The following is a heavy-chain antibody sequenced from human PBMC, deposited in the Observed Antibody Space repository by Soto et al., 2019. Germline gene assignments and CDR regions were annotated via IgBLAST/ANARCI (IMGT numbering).Heavy chain of an antibody. CDR2: IYYSGST. D-gene: IGHD6-25*01. CDR3: ARVRGGRDGYNFDY. J-gene: IGHJ4*02. Sequence: SETLSLTCTVSGGSISSYYWSWIRQPPGKGLEWIGYIYYSGSTNYNPSLKSRVTISVDTSKNQFSLKLSSVTAADTAVYFCARVRGGRDGYNFDYWGQGALVTVSS. V-gene: IGHV4-59*08. CDR1: GGSISSYY.